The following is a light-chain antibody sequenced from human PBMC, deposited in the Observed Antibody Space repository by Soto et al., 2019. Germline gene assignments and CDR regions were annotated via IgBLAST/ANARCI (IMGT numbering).Light chain of an antibody. J-gene: IGKJ1*01. Sequence: IVLTQSPATLSLSPGERATLSCRASQSVSSYLAWYQQKPGQAPRLLIYDASNRATGIPARFSGSGSGTDFTLTISSLEPEDFAVYYCQQRSNWPGTFGQGSKVDIK. CDR3: QQRSNWPGT. V-gene: IGKV3-11*01. CDR1: QSVSSY. CDR2: DAS.